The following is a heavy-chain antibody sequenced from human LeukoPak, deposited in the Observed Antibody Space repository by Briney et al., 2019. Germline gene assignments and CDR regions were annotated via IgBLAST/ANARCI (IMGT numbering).Heavy chain of an antibody. J-gene: IGHJ4*02. CDR2: ISYDGSNK. D-gene: IGHD2-15*01. Sequence: GGSLRLSCAASGFTFSSYAMHWVRQAPGKGLEWLAFISYDGSNKYYADSVKGRFTISRDNSKNTLYLQMSSLRAEDTAVYYCARFPCSGGSCYGEGFDYWGQGTLVTVSS. CDR1: GFTFSSYA. CDR3: ARFPCSGGSCYGEGFDY. V-gene: IGHV3-30-3*01.